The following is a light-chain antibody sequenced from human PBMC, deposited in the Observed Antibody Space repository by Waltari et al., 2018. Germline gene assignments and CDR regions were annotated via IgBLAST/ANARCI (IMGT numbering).Light chain of an antibody. CDR3: QRYDNLPIA. CDR2: GAS. Sequence: DIQMTQSPSSLSAPLGDRVTITCRTSHDISYFLSWYQQRPGRVPKLLIYGASNLETGVPSRFSGSGSGTHFSLTISSLQAEDIATYYCQRYDNLPIAFGQGTRLEIK. V-gene: IGKV1-33*01. J-gene: IGKJ5*01. CDR1: HDISYF.